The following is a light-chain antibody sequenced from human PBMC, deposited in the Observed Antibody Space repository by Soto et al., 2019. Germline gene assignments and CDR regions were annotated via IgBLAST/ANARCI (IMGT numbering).Light chain of an antibody. CDR1: HRVTSGY. CDR3: QQYGGSPGT. J-gene: IGKJ1*01. CDR2: GTS. Sequence: ENVLTQSPGTLSLSLGEGATLTCRASHRVTSGYLAWYQHKPGQAPRLLIYGTSIRATGIPDRFSGGWSGTDFTLSISRLEPEDFAVYYCQQYGGSPGTFGQGTRVEFK. V-gene: IGKV3-20*01.